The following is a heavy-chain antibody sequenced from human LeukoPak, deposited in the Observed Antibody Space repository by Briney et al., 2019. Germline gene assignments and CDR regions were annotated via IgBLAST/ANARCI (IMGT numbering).Heavy chain of an antibody. J-gene: IGHJ3*02. V-gene: IGHV3-9*01. CDR2: ISWNSGSI. CDR1: GFTFDDYA. CDR3: AKGFTSSTRGDAFDI. D-gene: IGHD3-10*01. Sequence: PGGSLRLSCAASGFTFDDYAMHWVRQAPGKGLEGVSGISWNSGSIGYADSVKGRFTISRDNAKNSLYLQMNSLRAEDTALYYCAKGFTSSTRGDAFDIWGQGTMVTVSS.